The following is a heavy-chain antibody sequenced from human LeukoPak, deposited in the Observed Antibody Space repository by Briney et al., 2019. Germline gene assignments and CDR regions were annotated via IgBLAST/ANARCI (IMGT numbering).Heavy chain of an antibody. D-gene: IGHD3-22*01. J-gene: IGHJ4*02. CDR3: ARARYYYDSSGYSWYFDY. Sequence: SETLSLTCTVSGGSISSYYWSWIRQPPGKGLESIGYIYYSGSTNYNPSLKSRVTISVDTSKNQFSLKLSSVTAADTAVYYCARARYYYDSSGYSWYFDYWGQGTLVTVSS. V-gene: IGHV4-59*01. CDR2: IYYSGST. CDR1: GGSISSYY.